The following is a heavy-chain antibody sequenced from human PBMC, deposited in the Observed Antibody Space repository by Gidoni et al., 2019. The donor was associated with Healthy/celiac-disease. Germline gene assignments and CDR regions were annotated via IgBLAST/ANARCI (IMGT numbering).Heavy chain of an antibody. Sequence: EVQLVESGGGVVRPGGSLRLSCAASGFTFDDYGMSWVRQAPGKGLEWVSGINWNGGSTGYADSVKGRFTISRDNAKNSLYLQMNSLRAEDTALYHCARDRVGATKGGNWFDPWGQGTLVTVSS. CDR3: ARDRVGATKGGNWFDP. J-gene: IGHJ5*02. V-gene: IGHV3-20*01. D-gene: IGHD1-26*01. CDR2: INWNGGST. CDR1: GFTFDDYG.